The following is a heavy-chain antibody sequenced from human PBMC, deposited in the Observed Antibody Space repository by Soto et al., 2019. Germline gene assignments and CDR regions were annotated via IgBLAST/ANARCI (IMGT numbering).Heavy chain of an antibody. D-gene: IGHD5-12*01. CDR2: IYHSGST. J-gene: IGHJ6*03. CDR1: SGSISSSNW. V-gene: IGHV4-4*02. CDR3: VSIVATIRSYYYYYYMDV. Sequence: QVQLQESGPGLVKPSGTLSLTCAVSSGSISSSNWWSWVRQPPGKGLEWIGEIYHSGSTNYNPSLKSRVTISVDKSKNQFSLKLSSVTAADTAVYYCVSIVATIRSYYYYYYMDVWGKGTTVTVSS.